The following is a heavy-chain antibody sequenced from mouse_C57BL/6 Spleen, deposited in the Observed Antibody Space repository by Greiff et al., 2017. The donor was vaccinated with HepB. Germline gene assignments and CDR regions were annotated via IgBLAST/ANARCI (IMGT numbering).Heavy chain of an antibody. CDR2: IWRGGST. Sequence: QVQLKESGPGLVQPSQSLSITCTVSGFSLTSYGVHWVRQSPGKGLEWLGVIWRGGSTDYNAAFMSRLSITKDNSKSQVFFKMNSLQADDTAIYDCARNYYGSSYAMDYWGQGTSVTVSS. V-gene: IGHV2-5*01. CDR1: GFSLTSYG. J-gene: IGHJ4*01. CDR3: ARNYYGSSYAMDY. D-gene: IGHD1-1*01.